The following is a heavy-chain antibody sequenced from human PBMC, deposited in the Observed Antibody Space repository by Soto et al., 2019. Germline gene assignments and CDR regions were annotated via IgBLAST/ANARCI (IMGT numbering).Heavy chain of an antibody. V-gene: IGHV1-69*02. D-gene: IGHD4-17*01. J-gene: IGHJ4*02. CDR1: GGTFSSYT. CDR3: ARVARDGDYDY. CDR2: IIPILGIA. Sequence: QVQLAQSGAEVKKPGSSVKVSCKASGGTFSSYTISWVRQAPGQGLEWMGRIIPILGIANYAQKFQGRVTITADKSTSTAYMELSSLRSEDTAVYYCARVARDGDYDYWGQGTLVTVSS.